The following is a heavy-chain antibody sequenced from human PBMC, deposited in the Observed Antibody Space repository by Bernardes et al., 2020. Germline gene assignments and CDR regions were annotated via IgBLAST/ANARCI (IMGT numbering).Heavy chain of an antibody. D-gene: IGHD3-10*01. CDR3: AGFHRTMVRGVINDY. V-gene: IGHV4-30-2*01. Sequence: SETLSLTCAVSGGSISSGGYSWSWIRQPPGKGLEWIGYIYHSGSTYYNPSLKSRVTISVDRSKNQFSLKLSSVTAADTAVYYCAGFHRTMVRGVINDYWGQGTLVTVSS. J-gene: IGHJ4*02. CDR1: GGSISSGGYS. CDR2: IYHSGST.